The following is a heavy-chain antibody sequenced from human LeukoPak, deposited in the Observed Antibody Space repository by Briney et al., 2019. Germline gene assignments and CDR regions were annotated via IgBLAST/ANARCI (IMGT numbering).Heavy chain of an antibody. Sequence: ASVKVPCKASGYTFTSYGISWVRQAPGQGLEWMGWISAYNGNTNYAQKLQGRVTMTTDTSTSTAYMELRSLRSDDTAVYYCVGVTSTYYFDYWAREPWSPSPQ. V-gene: IGHV1-18*01. CDR2: ISAYNGNT. CDR3: VGVTSTYYFDY. J-gene: IGHJ4*02. CDR1: GYTFTSYG.